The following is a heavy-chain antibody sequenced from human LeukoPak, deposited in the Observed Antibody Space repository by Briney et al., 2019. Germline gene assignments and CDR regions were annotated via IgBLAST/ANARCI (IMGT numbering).Heavy chain of an antibody. D-gene: IGHD3-3*01. V-gene: IGHV3-20*04. CDR3: VKDSNYDFWSGYYKGFDN. J-gene: IGHJ4*02. CDR1: GFTFDDYG. Sequence: GGSLRLSCAASGFTSGFTFDDYGMNWVRQVPGKGREWSSGIGRVGGRTGYADSVQGRFTISRDNSRNSLHLQMNSLRVEDTAFYYCVKDSNYDFWSGYYKGFDNWGQGTLVTVSS. CDR2: IGRVGGRT.